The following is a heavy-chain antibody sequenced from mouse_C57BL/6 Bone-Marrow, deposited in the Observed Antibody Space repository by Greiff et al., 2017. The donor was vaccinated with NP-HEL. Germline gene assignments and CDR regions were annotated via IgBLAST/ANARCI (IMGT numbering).Heavy chain of an antibody. J-gene: IGHJ2*01. CDR1: GLHIKDDY. CDR3: TTREGYYGDY. Sequence: EVQLQQSGAELVRPEASVKLSCTASGLHIKDDYMHWVKQRPEQGLEWIGWIDPANGDTDYASKFQGKATLTVDTSSNTAYLQLSSLTSEDTAVYYCTTREGYYGDYWGQGTTLTVTS. V-gene: IGHV14-4*01. D-gene: IGHD1-1*01. CDR2: IDPANGDT.